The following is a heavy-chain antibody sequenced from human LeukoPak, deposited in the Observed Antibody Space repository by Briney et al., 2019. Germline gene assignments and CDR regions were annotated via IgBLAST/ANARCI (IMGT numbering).Heavy chain of an antibody. CDR2: MNTNTGKA. V-gene: IGHV7-4-1*01. CDR3: AREEGGLDV. J-gene: IGHJ6*02. Sequence: ASVKVSCKPSGYDFSIYTLNWVRQVPGQGPEWMGWMNTNTGKATYAQDFRGRFVFSFDSSGLKAADTAVYYCAREEGGLDVWGQGTTVIVSS. CDR1: GYDFSIYT.